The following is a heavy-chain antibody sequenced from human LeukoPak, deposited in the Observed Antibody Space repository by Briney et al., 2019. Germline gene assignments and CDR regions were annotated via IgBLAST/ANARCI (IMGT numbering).Heavy chain of an antibody. CDR3: AKELVVGATWDY. CDR2: ISWNSGSI. J-gene: IGHJ4*02. CDR1: GFTFDDYA. V-gene: IGHV3-9*01. D-gene: IGHD1-26*01. Sequence: GGSLRLSCAASGFTFDDYAMHWVRQAPGKGLEWVSGISWNSGSIGYADSVKGRFTISRDNSKNTLYLQMNSLRAEDTAVYYCAKELVVGATWDYWGQGTLVTVSS.